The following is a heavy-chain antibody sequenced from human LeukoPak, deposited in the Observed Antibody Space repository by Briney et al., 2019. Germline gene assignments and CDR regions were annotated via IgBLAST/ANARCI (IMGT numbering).Heavy chain of an antibody. Sequence: ASVEVSCKASGYTLTSYGISWVRQAPGQGLEWMGWISAYNGNTNYAQKLQGRVTMTTDTSTSTAYMELRSLRSDDTAVYYCARDEGKYYYDSSGYYPPGSGYWGQGTLVTVSS. D-gene: IGHD3-22*01. CDR2: ISAYNGNT. V-gene: IGHV1-18*01. CDR3: ARDEGKYYYDSSGYYPPGSGY. J-gene: IGHJ4*02. CDR1: GYTLTSYG.